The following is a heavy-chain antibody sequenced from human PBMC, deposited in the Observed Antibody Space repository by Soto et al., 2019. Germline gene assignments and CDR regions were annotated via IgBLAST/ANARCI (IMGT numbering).Heavy chain of an antibody. CDR1: GGSISSYY. CDR2: IYYSGST. CDR3: ARDGKRLAIFGTNPDYYYYGMDV. D-gene: IGHD3-3*01. J-gene: IGHJ6*02. V-gene: IGHV4-59*01. Sequence: PSETLSLTCTVSGGSISSYYWSWIRQPPGKGLEWIGYIYYSGSTNYNPSLKSRVTISVDTSKNQFSLKLSSVTAADTAVYYCARDGKRLAIFGTNPDYYYYGMDVWGQGTTVTVSS.